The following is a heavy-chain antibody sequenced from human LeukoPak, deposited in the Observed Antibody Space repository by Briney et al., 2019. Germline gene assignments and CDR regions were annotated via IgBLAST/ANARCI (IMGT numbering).Heavy chain of an antibody. CDR3: ARPAVAGLRAGGYDY. CDR1: GFSFSSYW. V-gene: IGHV3-74*01. D-gene: IGHD6-19*01. J-gene: IGHJ4*02. CDR2: ISSDGSII. Sequence: PGGSLRLSCAASGFSFSSYWMHWVRQAPGKGLVWFSRISSDGSIINYADSVKGRFTISRDNAKNTLYLQMNSLRVEDTAVYYCARPAVAGLRAGGYDYWGQGTLVTVSS.